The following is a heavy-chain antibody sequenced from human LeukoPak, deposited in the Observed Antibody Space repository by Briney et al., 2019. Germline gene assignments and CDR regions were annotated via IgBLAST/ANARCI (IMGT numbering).Heavy chain of an antibody. CDR1: GYTFTSYD. CDR3: ARDQDIVVVVAALRQREMGGFDP. D-gene: IGHD2-15*01. CDR2: MNPSSGNT. Sequence: ASVKVSCKASGYTFTSYDINWVRQATGQGLEWMGWMNPSSGNTGYVQKFQGRVTMTRNTSISTAYMELSSLRSEDTAVYYCARDQDIVVVVAALRQREMGGFDPWGQGTLVTVSS. V-gene: IGHV1-8*01. J-gene: IGHJ5*02.